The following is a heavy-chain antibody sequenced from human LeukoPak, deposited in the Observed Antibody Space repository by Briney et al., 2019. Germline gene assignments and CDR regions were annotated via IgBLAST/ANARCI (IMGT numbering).Heavy chain of an antibody. J-gene: IGHJ4*02. D-gene: IGHD3-22*01. Sequence: GGSLRLSCAASGFTFSSYVMHWVRQAPGKGLEWVAIISYDGSNEYYADSVKGRFTISRDNSKNTLYLQMNSLRAEDMALYYCAKDTAYDSSGSLDYWGQGTLVTVSS. V-gene: IGHV3-30*04. CDR2: ISYDGSNE. CDR1: GFTFSSYV. CDR3: AKDTAYDSSGSLDY.